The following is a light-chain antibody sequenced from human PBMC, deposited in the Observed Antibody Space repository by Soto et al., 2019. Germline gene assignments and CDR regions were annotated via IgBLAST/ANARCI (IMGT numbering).Light chain of an antibody. CDR2: AAS. Sequence: IQMTQCPSSLSASVGDRVTITCRASQGISSYLAWYQQKPGKAPKLLIYAASTLQSGVPSRFSGSGSGTDFTLTISCLQSEDFATYYCQQYYSYPWTFGQGTKVDNK. V-gene: IGKV1-8*01. CDR3: QQYYSYPWT. J-gene: IGKJ1*01. CDR1: QGISSY.